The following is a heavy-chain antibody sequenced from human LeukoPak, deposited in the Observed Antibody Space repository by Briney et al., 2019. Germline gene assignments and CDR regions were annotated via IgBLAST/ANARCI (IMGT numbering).Heavy chain of an antibody. CDR2: INHSGST. V-gene: IGHV4-34*01. J-gene: IGHJ4*02. D-gene: IGHD2-15*01. Sequence: KSSETLSLTCAVYGGSFSGYYWSWIRQPPGKGLEWIGEINHSGSTNYNPSLKSRVTISVDTSKNQFSLKLSSVTAADTAVYYCARRYCSGGSCYFIFDYWGQGTLVTVSS. CDR1: GGSFSGYY. CDR3: ARRYCSGGSCYFIFDY.